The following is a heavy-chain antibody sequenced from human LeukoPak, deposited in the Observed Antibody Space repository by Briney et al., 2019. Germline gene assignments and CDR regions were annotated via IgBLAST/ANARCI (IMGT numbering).Heavy chain of an antibody. Sequence: PSETLSLTCTVSGGAISSSGYYWGWVRQPPGKGLEWIGSIHYSGSTYYNPSLKSRVTISVDTAKNQFPLRLTTVTAADTAVYYCATDTYYASVNYYGPIDYWGQGTLVTVSS. D-gene: IGHD3-10*01. CDR3: ATDTYYASVNYYGPIDY. J-gene: IGHJ4*02. CDR2: IHYSGST. CDR1: GGAISSSGYY. V-gene: IGHV4-39*02.